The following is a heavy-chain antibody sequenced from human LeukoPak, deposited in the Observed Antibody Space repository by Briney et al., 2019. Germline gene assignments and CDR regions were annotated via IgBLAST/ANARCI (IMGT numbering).Heavy chain of an antibody. CDR1: GVTFSNYW. J-gene: IGHJ2*01. D-gene: IGHD3-22*01. CDR3: GRDQRSMIVVRTTNWYFDL. V-gene: IGHV3-7*01. Sequence: VGSLRLSRAPSGVTFSNYWMSCVRQAPGPGRKVLANINQYGSELSYVDSLQGPFTNSRDNGMSSLYQQINRLRADDTAVYYRGRDQRSMIVVRTTNWYFDLWGRGTMVTVCS. CDR2: INQYGSEL.